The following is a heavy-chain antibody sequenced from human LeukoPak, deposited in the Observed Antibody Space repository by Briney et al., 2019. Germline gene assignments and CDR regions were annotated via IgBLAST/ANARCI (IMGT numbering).Heavy chain of an antibody. CDR2: TYYTSQRYN. CDR3: AREFENRFAY. V-gene: IGHV6-1*01. CDR1: ADSVSGNTVA. D-gene: IGHD2/OR15-2a*01. J-gene: IGHJ4*02. Sequence: SQAVSLTCVISADSVSGNTVAWNWIRQSPSRGLEWLGRTYYTSQRYNDYAVSVKSRITTSPDTTKNQFSLQLNSVTPEDTAVDYCAREFENRFAYWGQGTLVTVSS.